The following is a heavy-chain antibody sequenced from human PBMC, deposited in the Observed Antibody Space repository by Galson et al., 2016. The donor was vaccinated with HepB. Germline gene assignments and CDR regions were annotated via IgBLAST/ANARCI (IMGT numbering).Heavy chain of an antibody. D-gene: IGHD2-15*01. J-gene: IGHJ4*02. CDR1: GFTFSSYG. V-gene: IGHV3-33*01. CDR3: TRDVTTTPVF. Sequence: SLRLSCAASGFTFSSYGMHWVRQAPGKGLEWVAVIWFDGSNKYYADFVKGRFTISRDNAKNTLYLQMNSLRAEDTAVYYCTRDVTTTPVFWGQGALVTVSS. CDR2: IWFDGSNK.